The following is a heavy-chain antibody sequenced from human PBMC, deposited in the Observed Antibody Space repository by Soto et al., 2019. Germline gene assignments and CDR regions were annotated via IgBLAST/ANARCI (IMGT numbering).Heavy chain of an antibody. CDR2: IYYSGST. D-gene: IGHD5-18*01. CDR1: GGSISSYY. V-gene: IGHV4-59*01. J-gene: IGHJ6*02. CDR3: ATVGGSYGSNYYDYSGMDV. Sequence: SETLSLTCTVSGGSISSYYWSWIRQPPGKGLEWIGYIYYSGSTNYNPSLKSRVTISVDTSKNQFSLKLSSVTAADTAVYYCATVGGSYGSNYYDYSGMDVWRQRTTVTVSS.